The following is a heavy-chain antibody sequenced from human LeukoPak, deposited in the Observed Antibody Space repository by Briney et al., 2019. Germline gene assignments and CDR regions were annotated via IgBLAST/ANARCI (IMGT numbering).Heavy chain of an antibody. CDR2: ISSSGSTI. V-gene: IGHV3-48*03. CDR1: GFTFSSYE. Sequence: GGSLRLSCAASGFTFSSYEMNWVRQAPGKGLEWVSYISSSGSTIYYADSVKGRFTISRDNAKNSLYLQMNSVRAEDTAVYYCARDCSSTSCYGVLDYRGQGTLVTVSS. D-gene: IGHD2-2*01. CDR3: ARDCSSTSCYGVLDY. J-gene: IGHJ4*02.